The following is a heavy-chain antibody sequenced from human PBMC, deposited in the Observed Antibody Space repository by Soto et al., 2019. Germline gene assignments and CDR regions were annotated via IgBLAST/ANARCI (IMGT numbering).Heavy chain of an antibody. V-gene: IGHV4-39*01. D-gene: IGHD4-4*01. CDR1: GGSVSSSRYY. J-gene: IGHJ6*03. Sequence: QLQLQESGPGLVKPSETLSLTCTVSGGSVSSSRYYWGWIRQPPGKGLECIGTIYFTGKTYNNPSLKSQVNIYVDTSKNQFSLNLSSVTAADTAVYYCARLDYSNLGRNYYYYMDVWGRGTTVTVSS. CDR3: ARLDYSNLGRNYYYYMDV. CDR2: IYFTGKT.